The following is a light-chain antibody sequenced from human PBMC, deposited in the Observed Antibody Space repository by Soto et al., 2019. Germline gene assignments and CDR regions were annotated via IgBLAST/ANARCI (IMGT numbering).Light chain of an antibody. V-gene: IGLV1-51*01. J-gene: IGLJ1*01. CDR3: GTWDSSLSPGYV. Sequence: QSVLTQPPSVSAAPGQKVTIYCSGSSANLGNNYVSWYQQLPGTAPKLLIYDNNKRPSGIPDRFSGSKSGTSATLGITGLQTGDEADYYCGTWDSSLSPGYVFGTGTKSPS. CDR2: DNN. CDR1: SANLGNNY.